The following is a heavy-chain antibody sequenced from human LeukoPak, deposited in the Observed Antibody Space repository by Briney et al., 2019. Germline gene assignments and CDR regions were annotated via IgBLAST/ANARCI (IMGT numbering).Heavy chain of an antibody. CDR3: ARDRWELHFDY. D-gene: IGHD1-26*01. CDR1: GGSFSGYY. J-gene: IGHJ4*02. V-gene: IGHV4-34*01. CDR2: INHSGST. Sequence: SETLSLTCAVYGGSFSGYYWSWIRQPPGKGLEWIGEINHSGSTNYNPSLKSRVTISVDTSKNQFSLKLSSVTAADTAVYYCARDRWELHFDYWGQGTLVTVSS.